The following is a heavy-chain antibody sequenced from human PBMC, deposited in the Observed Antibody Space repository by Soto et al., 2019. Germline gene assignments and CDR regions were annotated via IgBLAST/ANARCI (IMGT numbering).Heavy chain of an antibody. D-gene: IGHD3-9*01. CDR1: GYSFTSYW. Sequence: GESLKISCKGSGYSFTSYWIGWVRQMPGKGLEWMGIIYPGDSDTRYSPSFQGQVTISADKSISTAYLQWSSLKASDTAMYYCARQEGVKTYYDILTGYSSYYYGTDGWGQGTMVTVAS. J-gene: IGHJ6*02. V-gene: IGHV5-51*01. CDR3: ARQEGVKTYYDILTGYSSYYYGTDG. CDR2: IYPGDSDT.